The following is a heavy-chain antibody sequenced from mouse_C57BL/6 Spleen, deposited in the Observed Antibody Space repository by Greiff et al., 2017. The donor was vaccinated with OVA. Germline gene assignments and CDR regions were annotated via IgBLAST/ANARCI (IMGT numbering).Heavy chain of an antibody. Sequence: VQLKQPGAELVRPGSSVKLSCKASGYTFTSYWMHWVKQRPIQGLEWIGNIDPSDSETHYNQKFKDKATLTVDKSSSTAYMQLSSLTSEDSAVYYCAREGGIDYGRDYFDDWGKGTTLTVSS. CDR2: IDPSDSET. CDR3: AREGGIDYGRDYFDD. V-gene: IGHV1-52*01. CDR1: GYTFTSYW. J-gene: IGHJ2*01. D-gene: IGHD1-1*01.